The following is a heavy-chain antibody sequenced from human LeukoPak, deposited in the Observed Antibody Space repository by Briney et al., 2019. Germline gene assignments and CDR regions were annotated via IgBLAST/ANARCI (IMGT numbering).Heavy chain of an antibody. D-gene: IGHD1-1*01. CDR1: GYTFNGYY. V-gene: IGHV1-2*02. Sequence: ASVKVSCKASGYTFNGYYIHWVRQAPGQGPEWMGWINPNSGGTNYAQKFQGRVTMTRDTSISTAYMELSRLTSDDPAVYYCAREVTTGTTGYWGQGTLVTVSS. CDR2: INPNSGGT. CDR3: AREVTTGTTGY. J-gene: IGHJ4*02.